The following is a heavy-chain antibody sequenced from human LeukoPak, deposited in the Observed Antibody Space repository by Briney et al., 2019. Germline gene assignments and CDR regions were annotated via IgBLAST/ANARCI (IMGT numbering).Heavy chain of an antibody. D-gene: IGHD3-3*01. CDR1: GFTFSSYA. CDR3: AKTYYDFWSGYSAFDY. V-gene: IGHV3-23*01. Sequence: GWSLRLSCAASGFTFSSYAMSLVRQAPGKGLEWVSAISGSGGSTYYADSVKGRFTISRDNSKNTLYLQMNSLRAEDTAVYYCAKTYYDFWSGYSAFDYWGQGTMVTVSS. J-gene: IGHJ4*02. CDR2: ISGSGGST.